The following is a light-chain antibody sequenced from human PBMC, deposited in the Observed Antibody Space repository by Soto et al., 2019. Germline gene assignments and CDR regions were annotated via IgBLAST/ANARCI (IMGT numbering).Light chain of an antibody. CDR3: QVWDSSSDHYV. CDR2: YDS. J-gene: IGLJ1*01. CDR1: NIGSNS. Sequence: SYELTQPPSVSVAPGKTARITCGGNNIGSNSVHWYQQKPGQAPVLVIYYDSDRPSGIPERFSGSNSGNTATLTISRVEAGDEGDYYCQVWDSSSDHYVFGTGTKLTVL. V-gene: IGLV3-21*04.